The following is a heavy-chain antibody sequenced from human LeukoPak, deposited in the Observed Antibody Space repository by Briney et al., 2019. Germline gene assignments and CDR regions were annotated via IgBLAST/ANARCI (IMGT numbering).Heavy chain of an antibody. Sequence: ASVKVSCKASGYTFTNYAMHWVRQAPGQRPEWMGWISAGNGNTKYSQKFQGRVTVTRDTSASTAYMELSSLRSEDTAVYYCARSWVWGGSENYYYDSSGYFFDYWGQGTLVTVSS. J-gene: IGHJ4*02. D-gene: IGHD3-22*01. CDR3: ARSWVWGGSENYYYDSSGYFFDY. CDR1: GYTFTNYA. CDR2: ISAGNGNT. V-gene: IGHV1-3*01.